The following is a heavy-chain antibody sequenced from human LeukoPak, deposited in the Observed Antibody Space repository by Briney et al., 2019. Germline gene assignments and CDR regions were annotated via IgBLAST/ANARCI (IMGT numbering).Heavy chain of an antibody. Sequence: GRSLRLSCAASGFPFSSYGMHWVRQAPGKGLEWVSRLVYDERNHYANSVKGRFTISRDNSKNTLYLQMDNLRVDHTAVYYCARDLSAAYDFWGQRILVTVSS. V-gene: IGHV3-33*01. CDR3: ARDLSAAYDF. CDR2: LVYDERN. D-gene: IGHD2-21*01. J-gene: IGHJ4*02. CDR1: GFPFSSYG.